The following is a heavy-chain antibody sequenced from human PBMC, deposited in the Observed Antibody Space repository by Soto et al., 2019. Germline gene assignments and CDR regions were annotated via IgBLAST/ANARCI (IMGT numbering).Heavy chain of an antibody. J-gene: IGHJ4*02. D-gene: IGHD3-3*01. CDR2: ISSTSSFK. CDR1: GFTFSIYN. Sequence: EVHLVESGGDLVKPGGSLRLSCVGSGFTFSIYNMNWVRQAPGKGLEWVSSISSTSSFKYYADSLKGRFTISRDNAKNSLYLQMNSLRVEDTAVYYCSRGSGSGLFGVAAIQDWGQGALVTVSA. V-gene: IGHV3-21*01. CDR3: SRGSGSGLFGVAAIQD.